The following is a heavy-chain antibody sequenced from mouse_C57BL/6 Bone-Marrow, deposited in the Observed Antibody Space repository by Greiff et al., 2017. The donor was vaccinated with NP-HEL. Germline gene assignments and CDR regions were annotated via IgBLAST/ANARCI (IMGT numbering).Heavy chain of an antibody. V-gene: IGHV1-82*01. CDR2: IYPGDGDT. Sequence: VQLQQSGPELVKPGASVKISCKASGYAFSSSWMNWVKQRPGKGLEWIGRIYPGDGDTNYNGKFKGKATLTADKSSSTAYMQLSSLTSEDSAVYCCVGQTYGSFYAMDYWGQGTSVTVSS. CDR1: GYAFSSSW. J-gene: IGHJ4*01. CDR3: VGQTYGSFYAMDY. D-gene: IGHD1-1*01.